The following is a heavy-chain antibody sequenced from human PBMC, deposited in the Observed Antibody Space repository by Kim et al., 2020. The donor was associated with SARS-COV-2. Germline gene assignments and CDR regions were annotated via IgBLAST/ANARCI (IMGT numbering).Heavy chain of an antibody. J-gene: IGHJ4*02. CDR1: GGSFSGYY. CDR3: ARSLNYDILTGYSPGLNYFDY. V-gene: IGHV4-34*01. Sequence: SETLSLTCAVYGGSFSGYYWSWIRQPPGKGLEWIGEINHSGSTNYNPSLKSRVTISVDTSKNQFSLKLSSVTAADTAVYYCARSLNYDILTGYSPGLNYFDYWGQGTLVTVSS. D-gene: IGHD3-9*01. CDR2: INHSGST.